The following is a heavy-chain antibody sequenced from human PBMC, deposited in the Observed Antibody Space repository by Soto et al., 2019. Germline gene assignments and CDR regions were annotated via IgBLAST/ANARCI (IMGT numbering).Heavy chain of an antibody. CDR1: GFTFSSYA. CDR3: AKDLGITMIVVVTWPGIFQH. Sequence: GGSLRLSCAASGFTFSSYAMSWVRQAPGKGLEWVSAISGSGGSTYYADSVKGRFTISRDNSKNTLYLQMNSLRAEDTAVYYCAKDLGITMIVVVTWPGIFQHWGQGTLVTVSS. CDR2: ISGSGGST. V-gene: IGHV3-23*01. D-gene: IGHD3-22*01. J-gene: IGHJ1*01.